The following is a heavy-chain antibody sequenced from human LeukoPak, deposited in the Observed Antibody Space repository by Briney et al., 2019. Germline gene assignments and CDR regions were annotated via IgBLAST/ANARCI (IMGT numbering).Heavy chain of an antibody. J-gene: IGHJ4*02. CDR2: IYSGGST. CDR3: ARVGGSYVTDPFDY. CDR1: GFTFSSYA. D-gene: IGHD1-26*01. Sequence: GGSLRLSCAASGFTFSSYAMSWVRQAPGKGLEWVSVIYSGGSTYYADSVKGRFTISRDNSKNTLYLQMNSLRAEDTAVYYCARVGGSYVTDPFDYWGQGTLVTVSS. V-gene: IGHV3-66*01.